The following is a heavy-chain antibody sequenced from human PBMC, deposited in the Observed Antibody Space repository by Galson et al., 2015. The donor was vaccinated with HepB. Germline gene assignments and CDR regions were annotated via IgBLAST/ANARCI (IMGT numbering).Heavy chain of an antibody. CDR3: TTVLGRYCSSTSCYVGAFDI. CDR2: IKSKTDGGTT. Sequence: SLRLSCAASGFTFSNAWMSWVRQAPGKGLEWVGRIKSKTDGGTTDYAAPVKGRFTISRDDSKNTLYLQMNSLKTEDTAVYYCTTVLGRYCSSTSCYVGAFDIWGQGTMVTVSS. J-gene: IGHJ3*02. D-gene: IGHD2-2*01. CDR1: GFTFSNAW. V-gene: IGHV3-15*01.